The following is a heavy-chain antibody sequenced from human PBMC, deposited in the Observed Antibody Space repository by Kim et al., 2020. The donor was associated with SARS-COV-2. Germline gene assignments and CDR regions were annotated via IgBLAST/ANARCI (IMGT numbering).Heavy chain of an antibody. CDR2: IKQDGSEK. D-gene: IGHD3-9*01. CDR1: GFTFSSYW. Sequence: GGSLRLSCAASGFTFSSYWMSWVRQAPGKGLEWVANIKQDGSEKYYVDSVKGRFTISRDNAKNSLYLQMNSLRAEDTAVYYCARSSFDWLLLAGGHFDYWGQGTLVTVSS. V-gene: IGHV3-7*01. J-gene: IGHJ4*02. CDR3: ARSSFDWLLLAGGHFDY.